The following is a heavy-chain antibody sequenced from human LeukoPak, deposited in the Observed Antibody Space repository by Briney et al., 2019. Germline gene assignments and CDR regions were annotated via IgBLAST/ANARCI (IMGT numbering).Heavy chain of an antibody. CDR1: GFTFSSYW. CDR3: ARGRGELLTWFDP. D-gene: IGHD1-26*01. Sequence: PGGSLRLSCAASGFTFSSYWMHWVRQAPGKGLVWVSRINTDGSSTSYADSVKGRFTISRDNAKNTLYLQMNSLRAEDTAVYYCARGRGELLTWFDPWGQGTLVTVSS. V-gene: IGHV3-74*01. CDR2: INTDGSST. J-gene: IGHJ5*02.